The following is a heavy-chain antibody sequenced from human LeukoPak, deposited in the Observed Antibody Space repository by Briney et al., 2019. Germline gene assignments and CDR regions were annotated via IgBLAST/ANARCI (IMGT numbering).Heavy chain of an antibody. CDR3: ARLRRNSDRSGYYYYYDY. V-gene: IGHV3-21*01. CDR2: ISVGSNYI. D-gene: IGHD3-22*01. CDR1: GFTFSSYA. Sequence: GGSLRLSCAASGFTFSSYAMSWVRQAPGKGLEWVSSISVGSNYIYYADSVRGRFSISRDDARNSLYLQMDSLRGDDTAVYYRARLRRNSDRSGYYYYYDYWGQGTLVTVSS. J-gene: IGHJ4*02.